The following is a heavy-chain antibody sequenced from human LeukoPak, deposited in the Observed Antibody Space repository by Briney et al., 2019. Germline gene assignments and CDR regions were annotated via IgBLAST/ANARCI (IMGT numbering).Heavy chain of an antibody. J-gene: IGHJ4*02. D-gene: IGHD3-3*01. CDR1: GGSISSSSHY. CDR3: ARASFVGDFWSGAFDY. CDR2: MYYSGLS. Sequence: SETLSLTRTVSGGSISSSSHYWGWIRQPPGKGLEWIGSMYYSGLSSYNPSLKSRVTISVDTSKNQFSLKLSSVTAADTAVYYCARASFVGDFWSGAFDYWGQGTLVTVSS. V-gene: IGHV4-39*07.